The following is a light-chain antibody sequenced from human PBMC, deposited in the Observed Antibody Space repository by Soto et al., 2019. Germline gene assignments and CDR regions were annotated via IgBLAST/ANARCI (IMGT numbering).Light chain of an antibody. CDR3: AACDDSLNAVV. CDR2: DNS. Sequence: QAVVTQAPSASETPGQRVTISCSGSISNIGTNTVNWHQQFPGTAPKVLIYDNSRRPSGVPDRFSGSKSGTSASLTISGLQSEDEADYYCAACDDSLNAVVFGGGTKLTVL. J-gene: IGLJ3*02. CDR1: ISNIGTNT. V-gene: IGLV1-44*01.